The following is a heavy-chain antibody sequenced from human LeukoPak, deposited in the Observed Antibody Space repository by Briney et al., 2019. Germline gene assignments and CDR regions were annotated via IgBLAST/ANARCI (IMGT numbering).Heavy chain of an antibody. CDR2: IYYSGST. Sequence: SETLSPTCTLPGGSISSYYWSWGPQPPGKGLEWIWYIYYSGSTNYNPSLTSRVTISVDTTKNQLSLKMSSVSAGDTAMYYCARTAFYCTNGVCRLDAFDIWGQGTMVTVSS. J-gene: IGHJ3*02. D-gene: IGHD2-8*01. CDR3: ARTAFYCTNGVCRLDAFDI. V-gene: IGHV4-59*01. CDR1: GGSISSYY.